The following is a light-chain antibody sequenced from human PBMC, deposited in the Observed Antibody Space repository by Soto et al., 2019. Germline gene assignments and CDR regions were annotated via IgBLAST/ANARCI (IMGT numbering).Light chain of an antibody. J-gene: IGKJ1*01. CDR3: QQYNSYSWT. Sequence: DIQVTQSPSTLSATAGDRVTITCRTSQSISSWLAWYQHKPGKAPKLLIYDASNLDSGVPSRFSGSGSGTEFSLTISNLQPDDFATYYCQQYNSYSWTFGQGTKVDIK. CDR2: DAS. V-gene: IGKV1-5*01. CDR1: QSISSW.